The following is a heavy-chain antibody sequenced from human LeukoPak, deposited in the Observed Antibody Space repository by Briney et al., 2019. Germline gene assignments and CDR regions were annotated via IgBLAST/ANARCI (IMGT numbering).Heavy chain of an antibody. D-gene: IGHD3-16*01. Sequence: ASVKVSCKASGGTFSSYAISWVRQAPGQGLEWMGWMNPNSGNTGYAQKFQGRVTMTRNTSISTAYMELSSLRSEDTAVYYCARGFAGGDYWGQGTLVTASS. CDR1: GGTFSSYA. V-gene: IGHV1-8*02. CDR2: MNPNSGNT. J-gene: IGHJ4*02. CDR3: ARGFAGGDY.